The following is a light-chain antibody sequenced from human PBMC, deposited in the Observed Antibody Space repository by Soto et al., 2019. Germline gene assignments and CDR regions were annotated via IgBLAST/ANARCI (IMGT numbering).Light chain of an antibody. CDR3: QQSPVT. V-gene: IGKV3-20*01. CDR2: GAS. J-gene: IGKJ1*01. Sequence: EIVLTQSPGNLSLSPGERATLFCRASQSVSSYYLAWYQQKPGQAPRLLIYGASTRATGIPDRFSGSGSGTDFTLTITRLEPEDCALYYCQQSPVTFGQGTKVDIK. CDR1: QSVSSYY.